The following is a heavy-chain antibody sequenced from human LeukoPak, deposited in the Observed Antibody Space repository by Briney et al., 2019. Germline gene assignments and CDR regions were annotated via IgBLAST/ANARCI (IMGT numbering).Heavy chain of an antibody. J-gene: IGHJ4*02. Sequence: GGSLRLSCAASGFTFSSYEMNWVRQAPGKGLEWVSSISSSGNYIHCADSVKGRFTISRDNAQNSLYLQMNSLRAEDTAVYYCARDTLELLLLYYFDYWGQGTLVTVSS. V-gene: IGHV3-21*01. CDR3: ARDTLELLLLYYFDY. CDR2: ISSSGNYI. CDR1: GFTFSSYE. D-gene: IGHD1-26*01.